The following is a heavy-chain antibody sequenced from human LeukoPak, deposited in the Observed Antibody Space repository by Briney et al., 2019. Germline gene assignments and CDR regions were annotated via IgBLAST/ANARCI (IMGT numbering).Heavy chain of an antibody. V-gene: IGHV3-21*01. CDR3: ARKVLAYCGGACYSDWYFDL. Sequence: GGSLRLSCAASGFTFSSYSMNWVRQAPGKGLEWVSSISSSSSYIYYADSVKGRFTISRDNAKNSLYLQMNSLRAEDTAVYYCARKVLAYCGGACYSDWYFDLWGRGTLVTVSS. J-gene: IGHJ2*01. D-gene: IGHD2-21*02. CDR2: ISSSSSYI. CDR1: GFTFSSYS.